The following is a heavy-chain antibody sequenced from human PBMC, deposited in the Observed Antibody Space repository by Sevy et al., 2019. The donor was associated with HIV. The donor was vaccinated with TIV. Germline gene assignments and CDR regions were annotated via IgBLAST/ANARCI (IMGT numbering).Heavy chain of an antibody. CDR2: IYSGGST. CDR3: ARDRRMSYDSSGYYPNDAFDI. J-gene: IGHJ3*02. D-gene: IGHD3-22*01. CDR1: GFTVSSNY. Sequence: GGSLRLSCAASGFTVSSNYMSWVRQAPGKGLEWVSVIYSGGSTYYADSVKGRFTISRDNSKNTLYLQMNSLRAVDTAVYYCARDRRMSYDSSGYYPNDAFDIWGQGTMVTVSS. V-gene: IGHV3-66*01.